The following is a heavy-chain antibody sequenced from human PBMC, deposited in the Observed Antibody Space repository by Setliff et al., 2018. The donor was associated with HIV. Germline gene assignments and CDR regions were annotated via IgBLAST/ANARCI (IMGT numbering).Heavy chain of an antibody. CDR3: AGGPGTTSIDY. CDR1: GGSISSYY. V-gene: IGHV4-34*01. D-gene: IGHD1-26*01. J-gene: IGHJ4*02. Sequence: SETLSLTCTVSGGSISSYYWNWIRQPPGKGLEWIGEINHSGSTNYNMSLWSRVTISLDASRNQFSLELISVTAADTAVYYCAGGPGTTSIDYWAQGTLVTVSS. CDR2: INHSGST.